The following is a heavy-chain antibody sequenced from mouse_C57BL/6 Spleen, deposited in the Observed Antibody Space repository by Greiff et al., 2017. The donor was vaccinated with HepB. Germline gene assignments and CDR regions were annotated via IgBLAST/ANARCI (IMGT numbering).Heavy chain of an antibody. V-gene: IGHV5-4*01. J-gene: IGHJ4*01. CDR3: ARAGSSYDYYAMDY. CDR1: GFTFSSYA. D-gene: IGHD1-1*01. CDR2: ISDGGSYT. Sequence: EVQLQESGGGLVKPGGSLKLSCAASGFTFSSYAMSWVRQTPEKRLEWVATISDGGSYTYYPDNVKGRFTISRDNAKNNLYLQMSHLKSEDTAMYYCARAGSSYDYYAMDYWGQGTSVTVSS.